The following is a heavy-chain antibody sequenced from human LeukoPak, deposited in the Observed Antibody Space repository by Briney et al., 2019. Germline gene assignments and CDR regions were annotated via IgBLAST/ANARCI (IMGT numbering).Heavy chain of an antibody. V-gene: IGHV4-59*08. D-gene: IGHD3-22*01. CDR2: MYYRGSS. CDR1: GGSISGYY. J-gene: IGHJ3*01. CDR3: ARHFTYYYDSSGYPRDAFDV. Sequence: SETLSLTCRVSGGSISGYYWSWIRQSPGKGLVWIGYMYYRGSSNYNPSLKSRITISIDMSTNQFSLKLSSVTAADTALYYCARHFTYYYDSSGYPRDAFDVWGQGTMVTVSS.